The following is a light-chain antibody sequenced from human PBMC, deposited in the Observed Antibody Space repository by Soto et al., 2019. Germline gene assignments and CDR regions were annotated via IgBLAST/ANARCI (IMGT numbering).Light chain of an antibody. CDR3: QTWGTGSAIDV. CDR1: SGHSNYA. Sequence: QLVLTQSPSASASLGASVKLTCTLSSGHSNYAIAWHQQQPEKGPRYLMKVNSGGSHIKGDGIPDRFSGSSSGAERYLFISSLQSEDEADYYCQTWGTGSAIDVFGGGTQLTVL. J-gene: IGLJ7*01. CDR2: VNSGGSH. V-gene: IGLV4-69*01.